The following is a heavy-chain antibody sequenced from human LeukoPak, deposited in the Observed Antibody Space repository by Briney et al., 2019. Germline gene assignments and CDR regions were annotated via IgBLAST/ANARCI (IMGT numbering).Heavy chain of an antibody. CDR1: GYTFTGYY. V-gene: IGHV1-2*02. J-gene: IGHJ6*03. CDR3: ARDLSSSWYVHYYYYYMDV. D-gene: IGHD6-13*01. Sequence: ASVKVSCKASGYTFTGYYMHWVRQAPGQGLEWMGWINPNSGGTNYAQKFQGRVTMTRDTSISTAYMELSRLRSDDTAVYYCARDLSSSWYVHYYYYYMDVWGKGTTVTVSS. CDR2: INPNSGGT.